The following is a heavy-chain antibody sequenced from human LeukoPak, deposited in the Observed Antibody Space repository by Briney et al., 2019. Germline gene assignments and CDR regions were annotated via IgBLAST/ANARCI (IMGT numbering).Heavy chain of an antibody. CDR2: IQDSGTT. V-gene: IGHV4-59*01. J-gene: IGHJ4*02. Sequence: SETLSLTCTVSGDSISTFYWSWIRQPPGKGLDWIGSIQDSGTTNYNPSLKSRVTISVDTSKNQFSLTLTSVTAADTAVYYCARGTKYRVGAFVYWGQGSLVTVSS. CDR1: GDSISTFY. CDR3: ARGTKYRVGAFVY. D-gene: IGHD4/OR15-4a*01.